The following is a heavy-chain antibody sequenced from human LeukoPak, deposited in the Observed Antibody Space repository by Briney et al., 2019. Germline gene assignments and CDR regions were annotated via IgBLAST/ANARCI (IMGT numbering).Heavy chain of an antibody. Sequence: GESLKISCKASGYSFINYWIGWVRQMPGKGLEWMGIIYPGDSDTRYSPSFQGQVTISADKSITTAYLQWSSLKASDTAMYYCARLGIVGATSGGPDYWGQGTLVTVSS. CDR1: GYSFINYW. V-gene: IGHV5-51*01. CDR2: IYPGDSDT. CDR3: ARLGIVGATSGGPDY. D-gene: IGHD1-26*01. J-gene: IGHJ4*02.